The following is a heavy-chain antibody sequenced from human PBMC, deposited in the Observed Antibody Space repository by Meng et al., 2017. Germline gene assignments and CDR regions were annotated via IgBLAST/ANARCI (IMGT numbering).Heavy chain of an antibody. Sequence: SGPTLVKPTQTLTLTCSFSGFSLSTGGVGVGWIRQPPGKALEWLVFIYWDDDKRYNPSLRTRLTITKDTSKNQVVLTMTNMDPVDTATYYCGHRNTGFGTGWDYGYFDYCGQGSLVTVSS. CDR3: GHRNTGFGTGWDYGYFDY. CDR2: IYWDDDK. J-gene: IGHJ4*02. CDR1: GFSLSTGGVG. V-gene: IGHV2-5*02. D-gene: IGHD6-19*01.